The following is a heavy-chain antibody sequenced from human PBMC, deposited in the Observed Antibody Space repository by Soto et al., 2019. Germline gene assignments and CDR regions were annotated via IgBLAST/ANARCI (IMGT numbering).Heavy chain of an antibody. Sequence: PGGSLRLSCAASGFTFSSYAMSWVRQAPGKGLEWVSAISGSGGSTYYADSVKGRFTISRDNSKNTLYLQMNSLRAEDTAVYYCAKLEYSSSWYRYYFDYWGQGTLVTV. V-gene: IGHV3-23*01. CDR2: ISGSGGST. CDR1: GFTFSSYA. CDR3: AKLEYSSSWYRYYFDY. D-gene: IGHD6-13*01. J-gene: IGHJ4*02.